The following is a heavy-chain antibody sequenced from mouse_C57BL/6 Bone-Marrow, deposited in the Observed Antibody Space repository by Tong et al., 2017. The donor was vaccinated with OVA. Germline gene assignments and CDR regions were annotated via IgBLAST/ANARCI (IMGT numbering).Heavy chain of an antibody. D-gene: IGHD2-4*01. J-gene: IGHJ2*01. CDR1: YTFTSYD. CDR3: ARGGLPYYFDY. CDR2: IFPGDGST. V-gene: IGHV1S56*01. Sequence: YTFTSYDINWVRQRPEQGLEWIGWIFPGDGSTKYNEKFQGKATLTKDKSANTDYMQLSSMTAEESAVYSCARGGLPYYFDYWGKGTTLTVS.